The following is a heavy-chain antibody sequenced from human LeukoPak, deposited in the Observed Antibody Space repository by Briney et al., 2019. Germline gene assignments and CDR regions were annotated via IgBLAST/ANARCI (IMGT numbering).Heavy chain of an antibody. V-gene: IGHV3-53*01. CDR1: GFTVSSNY. J-gene: IGHJ4*02. CDR3: ARARYYYDRSGYYYRYFFDY. D-gene: IGHD3-22*01. Sequence: GGSLRLSCAASGFTVSSNYMSWVRQAPGKGLEWVSVIYSGGSIYYADSVKGRSIISRDNSKNTLYLQMDSLRAEDTAIYYCARARYYYDRSGYYYRYFFDYWGQGTLVTVSS. CDR2: IYSGGSI.